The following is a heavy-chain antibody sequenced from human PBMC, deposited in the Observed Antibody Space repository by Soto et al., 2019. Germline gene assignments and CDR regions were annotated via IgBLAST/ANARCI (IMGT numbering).Heavy chain of an antibody. J-gene: IGHJ4*02. V-gene: IGHV3-30*18. CDR3: AKDITRYCGSCYSPDY. CDR2: ISYDGSNK. CDR1: GFTFSSYG. Sequence: PGGPLRLSCAASGFTFSSYGMHLVRHAPGKGLEWVAVISYDGSNKYYADSVKGRFTISRDNSKNTLYLQINSLRAQDTAVYYCAKDITRYCGSCYSPDYWGQGTLVTVSS. D-gene: IGHD2-15*01.